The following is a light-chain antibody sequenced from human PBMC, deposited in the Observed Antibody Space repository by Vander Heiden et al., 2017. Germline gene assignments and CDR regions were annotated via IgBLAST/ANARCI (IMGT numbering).Light chain of an antibody. CDR3: QQHSSYPLT. J-gene: IGKJ4*01. CDR2: SAS. CDR1: QSISDW. Sequence: DIQMTQSPSTLSASVGDRVTITCRASQSISDWLAWYQQKPVKAPKLLLYSASSLESGVPSRFSGSGSGTEFTLTISSLQPDDFATYYCQQHSSYPLTFGCGTKVEIQ. V-gene: IGKV1-5*01.